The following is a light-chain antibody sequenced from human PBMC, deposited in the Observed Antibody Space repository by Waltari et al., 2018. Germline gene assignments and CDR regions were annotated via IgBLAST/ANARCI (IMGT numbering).Light chain of an antibody. CDR1: SSNIGSNI. Sequence: QSVLTQPPSASGTPGQRVTISCSGSSSNIGSNIVNWYQQLPGTAPKLLIYSNNPRPSGVPYRFAGSKSGTSASLAISGLQSEDEADYYCAAWDDSLNGPVFGGGTKLTVL. V-gene: IGLV1-44*01. CDR3: AAWDDSLNGPV. CDR2: SNN. J-gene: IGLJ2*01.